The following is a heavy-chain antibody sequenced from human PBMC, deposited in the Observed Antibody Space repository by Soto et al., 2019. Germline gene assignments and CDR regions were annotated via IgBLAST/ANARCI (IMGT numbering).Heavy chain of an antibody. CDR2: TYYRSKWYS. Sequence: PSQTLSLTCAISGDSVSSNSVAWNWIRQSPSRGLEWLGRTYYRSKWYSDYAVSVKSRITINPDTSKNQFSLQLNSVTPEDTAVYYCARARTMVRGNWFDPWGQGTLVTVSS. D-gene: IGHD3-10*01. J-gene: IGHJ5*02. CDR1: GDSVSSNSVA. V-gene: IGHV6-1*01. CDR3: ARARTMVRGNWFDP.